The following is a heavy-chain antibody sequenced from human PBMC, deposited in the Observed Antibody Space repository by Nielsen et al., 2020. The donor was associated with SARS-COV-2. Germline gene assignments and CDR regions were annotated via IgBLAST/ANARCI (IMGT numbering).Heavy chain of an antibody. J-gene: IGHJ3*02. V-gene: IGHV1-69*06. CDR3: ARSNRRSGSDAFDI. D-gene: IGHD3-3*01. CDR1: GGTFSRPS. Sequence: SVKVSCKASGGTFSRPSISWVRQAPGQGLEWMGGIIPIFGTANYAQKFQGRVTITADKSTSTAYMELSSLRSEDTAVYYCARSNRRSGSDAFDIWGQGTMVTVSS. CDR2: IIPIFGTA.